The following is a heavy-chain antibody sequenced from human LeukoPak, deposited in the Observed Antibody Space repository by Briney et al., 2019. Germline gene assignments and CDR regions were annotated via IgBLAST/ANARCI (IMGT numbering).Heavy chain of an antibody. J-gene: IGHJ4*02. CDR3: ARARIDY. CDR1: GFTFSTYW. D-gene: IGHD1-14*01. Sequence: PGGSLRLSCEASGFTFSTYWITWVRQAPGKGLEWVATTNHDGSEKYFVDSVKGRFTISRDNAKNSLYLQMNSLRADDTAVYFCARARIDYWGQGTLVTVSS. CDR2: TNHDGSEK. V-gene: IGHV3-7*05.